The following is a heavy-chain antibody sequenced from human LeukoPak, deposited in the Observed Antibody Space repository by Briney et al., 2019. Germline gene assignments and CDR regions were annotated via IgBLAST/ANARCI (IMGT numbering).Heavy chain of an antibody. D-gene: IGHD6-25*01. CDR2: INAGNGNT. Sequence: GASVKVSCKASGYTFTTHAIHWVRQAPGQRLEWMGWINAGNGNTKYSQKFQGRVTITRDTSASTAYMELSSLRSEDTAVYYCARDPNSGYHDFWGQGTLVTVSS. V-gene: IGHV1-3*01. J-gene: IGHJ4*02. CDR3: ARDPNSGYHDF. CDR1: GYTFTTHA.